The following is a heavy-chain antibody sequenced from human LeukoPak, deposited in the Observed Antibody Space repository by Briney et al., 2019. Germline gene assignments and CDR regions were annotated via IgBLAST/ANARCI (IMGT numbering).Heavy chain of an antibody. J-gene: IGHJ6*03. CDR1: GGTFSSYA. V-gene: IGHV1-69*13. CDR2: IIPIFGTA. D-gene: IGHD5-24*01. CDR3: ARPLVEMATTPSYYYYYYMDV. Sequence: SVKVSCKASGGTFSSYAISWVRQAPGQGLEWMGGIIPIFGTANYAQKFQGRVTITADESTSTAYMELSSLRSEDTAVYYCARPLVEMATTPSYYYYYYMDVWGKGITVTVSS.